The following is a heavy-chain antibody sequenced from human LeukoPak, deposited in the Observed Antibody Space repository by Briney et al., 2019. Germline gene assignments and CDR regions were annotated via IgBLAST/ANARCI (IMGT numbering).Heavy chain of an antibody. Sequence: GGSLRLSCAASGFTFDNYAMSWVRQAPGKGLEWVSTVSGSGGITYYADSVKGRFTISRDNSKNTLYLQMDSLRAEDTAVYYCARGSRFGVVERDAFDIWGQGTMVTVSS. CDR1: GFTFDNYA. J-gene: IGHJ3*02. CDR2: VSGSGGIT. V-gene: IGHV3-23*01. D-gene: IGHD3-3*01. CDR3: ARGSRFGVVERDAFDI.